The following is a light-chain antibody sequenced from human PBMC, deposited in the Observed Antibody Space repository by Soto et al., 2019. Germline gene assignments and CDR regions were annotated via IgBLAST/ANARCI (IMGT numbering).Light chain of an antibody. CDR3: GADHGSGSNFVYLV. Sequence: QHVLTQPPSASASLGASVTLTCTLSSGYSNYKVDWYQQRPGKGPRFVMRVGTGGIVGSKGDGIPDRFSVLGSGLNRYLTIKNIQEEDESDYHCGADHGSGSNFVYLVFGGGTKLTVL. V-gene: IGLV9-49*01. CDR1: SGYSNYK. CDR2: VGTGGIVG. J-gene: IGLJ2*01.